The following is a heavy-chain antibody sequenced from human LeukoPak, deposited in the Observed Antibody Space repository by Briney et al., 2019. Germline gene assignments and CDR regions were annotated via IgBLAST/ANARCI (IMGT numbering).Heavy chain of an antibody. D-gene: IGHD3-16*01. CDR2: TYYRTKWYN. CDR3: ERETPFWGNPYYFDY. Sequence: SQTLSLTCAISGDSVSINSAAWTWIRQSPSRGLEWLGRTYYRTKWYNDYAVSVKSRITINPDTSKNQFSLQLNSVTPEDTAVYYCERETPFWGNPYYFDYWGQGTLVTVSS. J-gene: IGHJ4*02. CDR1: GDSVSINSAA. V-gene: IGHV6-1*01.